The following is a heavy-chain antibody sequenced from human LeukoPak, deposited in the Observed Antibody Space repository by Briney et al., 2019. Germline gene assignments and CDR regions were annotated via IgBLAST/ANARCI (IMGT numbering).Heavy chain of an antibody. J-gene: IGHJ4*02. D-gene: IGHD3-3*01. CDR2: INHSGST. Sequence: SETLSLTCAVYGGSFSGYYWSWIRQPPGKGLEWIGEINHSGSTNYNPSLKSRVTISVDTSKNQFSLKLSSVTAADTAVYYCARGREPRLEWLSRWYYFDYWGQGTLVTVSS. CDR3: ARGREPRLEWLSRWYYFDY. V-gene: IGHV4-34*01. CDR1: GGSFSGYY.